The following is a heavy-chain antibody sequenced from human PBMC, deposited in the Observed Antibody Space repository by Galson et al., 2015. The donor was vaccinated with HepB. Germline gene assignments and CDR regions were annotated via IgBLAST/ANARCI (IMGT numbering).Heavy chain of an antibody. Sequence: SLRLSCAASGFTFSSYAMHWVRQAPGKGLEWVAVISYDGSNKYYADSVKGRFTISRDNSKNTLYLQMNSLRAEDTAVYYCARDRRSIAAAGSSFDYWGQGTLVTVSS. CDR1: GFTFSSYA. CDR2: ISYDGSNK. D-gene: IGHD6-13*01. V-gene: IGHV3-30-3*01. CDR3: ARDRRSIAAAGSSFDY. J-gene: IGHJ4*02.